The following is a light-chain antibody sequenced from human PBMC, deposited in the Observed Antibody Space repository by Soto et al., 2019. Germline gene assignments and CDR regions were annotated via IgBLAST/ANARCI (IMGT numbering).Light chain of an antibody. J-gene: IGLJ7*01. CDR1: SSDVGSHNL. CDR3: CSYGGSRAV. CDR2: EVS. V-gene: IGLV2-23*02. Sequence: QSALTQPASVSGSPGQSITISCTGTSSDVGSHNLVSWYQQHPGQAPKLMIYEVSKRPLGVSARFPASKSGNTASLTISGLQAEDEADYYCCSYGGSRAVFGGGTPLTVL.